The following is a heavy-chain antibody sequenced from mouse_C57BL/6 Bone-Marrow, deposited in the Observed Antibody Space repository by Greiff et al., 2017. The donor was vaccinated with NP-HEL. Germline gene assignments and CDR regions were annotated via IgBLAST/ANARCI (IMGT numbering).Heavy chain of an antibody. CDR1: GYTFTDYN. CDR2: INPNNGGT. D-gene: IGHD1-1*01. V-gene: IGHV1-18*01. J-gene: IGHJ1*03. CDR3: ARWAYYGRGDWYFDV. Sequence: EVQLQQSGPELVKPGASVKIPCKASGYTFTDYNMDWVKQSHGKSLEWIGDINPNNGGTIYNQKFKGKATLTVDKSSSTAYMELRSLTSEDTAVYYCARWAYYGRGDWYFDVWGTGTTVTVSS.